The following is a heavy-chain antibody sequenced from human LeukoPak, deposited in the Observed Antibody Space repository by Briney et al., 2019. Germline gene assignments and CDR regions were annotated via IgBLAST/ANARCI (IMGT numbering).Heavy chain of an antibody. CDR3: ATGHSSGWFDS. CDR1: GVSVSSDY. V-gene: IGHV4-59*02. CDR2: IHYSEVT. Sequence: SETLSLTCAVSGVSVSSDYWSWIRQAPGKGLEWIGYIHYSEVTNYNPSLTIRVTISLDTSKNEISLKLSSVTVADTAVYYCATGHSSGWFDSWGQGILVPVSS. D-gene: IGHD6-19*01. J-gene: IGHJ5*02.